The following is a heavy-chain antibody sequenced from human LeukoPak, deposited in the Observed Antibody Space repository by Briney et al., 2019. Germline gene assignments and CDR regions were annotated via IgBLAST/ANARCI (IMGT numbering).Heavy chain of an antibody. J-gene: IGHJ4*02. V-gene: IGHV5-51*01. CDR1: GYSFTTYW. D-gene: IGHD6-13*01. CDR3: ARRFSASWYFDY. Sequence: GESLKISCQGSGYSFTTYWIAWVRQLPGKGLEWMGSVYPGDSSTKYSPSFQGQVTISADRSISTAYLQWRSLKASDTAMYYCARRFSASWYFDYWGQGVLVTVSS. CDR2: VYPGDSST.